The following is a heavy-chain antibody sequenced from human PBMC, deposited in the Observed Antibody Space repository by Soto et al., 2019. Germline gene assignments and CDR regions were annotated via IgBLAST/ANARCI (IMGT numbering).Heavy chain of an antibody. V-gene: IGHV3-30-3*01. CDR3: AKGIEAPIYYYGMAV. D-gene: IGHD6-13*01. CDR2: ISYDVSNK. J-gene: IGHJ6*02. Sequence: PGGSLRLSCAASGFTFSSYAMHWVRQAPGKGLEWVAVISYDVSNKYYADSVKGRFTISRDNSKNTLYLQMNSLRAEDTAVYYCAKGIEAPIYYYGMAVWGQGTRVTVSS. CDR1: GFTFSSYA.